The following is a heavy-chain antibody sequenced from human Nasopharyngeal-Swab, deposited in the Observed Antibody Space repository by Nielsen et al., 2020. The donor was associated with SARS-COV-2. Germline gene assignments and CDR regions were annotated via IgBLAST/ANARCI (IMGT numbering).Heavy chain of an antibody. CDR3: ASSGTGALFDY. J-gene: IGHJ4*02. D-gene: IGHD1-1*01. CDR2: ISSSSSYI. V-gene: IGHV3-21*01. CDR1: GFTFSSYS. Sequence: GGSLRLSCAASGFTFSSYSMNWVRQAPGKGLEWVSSISSSSSYIYYADSVKGRFTISRDNAKNSLYLQMSSLRAEDTAVYYCASSGTGALFDYWGQGTLVTVSS.